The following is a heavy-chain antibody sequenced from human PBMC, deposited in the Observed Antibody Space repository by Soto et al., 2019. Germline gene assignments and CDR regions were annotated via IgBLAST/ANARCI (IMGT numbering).Heavy chain of an antibody. CDR2: IYPGDSDT. D-gene: IGHD5-12*01. V-gene: IGHV5-51*01. Sequence: GESLKISCQGSGYNFRHYYIAWVRQMPGRGLEWVGLIYPGDSDTRYNPSVQGQVTISVDRSTDTAYLQWNRLKASDSGTYYCPKKRKATTAVGQMSFDSWGQGTLVTVSS. J-gene: IGHJ4*02. CDR1: GYNFRHYY. CDR3: PKKRKATTAVGQMSFDS.